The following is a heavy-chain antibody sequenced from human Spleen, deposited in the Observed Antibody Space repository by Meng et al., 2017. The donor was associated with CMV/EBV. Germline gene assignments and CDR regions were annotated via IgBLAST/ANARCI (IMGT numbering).Heavy chain of an antibody. Sequence: KASGNAFSTYALHGVRQAPGQRLEWMGWINAGNGNTKYSQKFQDRVTITRDTSASTGYMELSSLRSEDTAVYYCARGSDAVAGTVDYWGQGTLVTVSS. CDR3: ARGSDAVAGTVDY. V-gene: IGHV1-3*01. D-gene: IGHD6-19*01. CDR2: INAGNGNT. CDR1: GNAFSTYA. J-gene: IGHJ4*02.